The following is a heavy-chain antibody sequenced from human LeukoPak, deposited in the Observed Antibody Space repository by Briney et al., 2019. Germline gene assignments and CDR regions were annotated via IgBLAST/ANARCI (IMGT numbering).Heavy chain of an antibody. CDR1: GGSINNNW. CDR2: IFQSART. J-gene: IGHJ1*01. V-gene: IGHV4-4*02. CDR3: AGVRLGNSGFSEYFEH. D-gene: IGHD3-16*01. Sequence: PSETLSLTCAVTGGSINNNWWTWVRQPPGKGLEWIGEIFQSARTNYNPSLKSRVTMSMDKSRNQFSLTMSSVTAADTAVYYCAGVRLGNSGFSEYFEHWGQGTLVTVSS.